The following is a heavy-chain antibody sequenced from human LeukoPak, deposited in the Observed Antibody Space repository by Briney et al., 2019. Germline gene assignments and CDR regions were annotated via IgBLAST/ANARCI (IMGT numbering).Heavy chain of an antibody. J-gene: IGHJ6*03. Sequence: SETLSLTCTVSGGSISSHYWSWIRQPPGKGLEWIGYIYYSGSTNYNPSLKSRVTISVDTSKNQFSLKLSSVTAADTAVYYCARVVRAPPHYYYYYMDVWGKGTTVTVSS. CDR2: IYYSGST. V-gene: IGHV4-59*11. CDR3: ARVVRAPPHYYYYYMDV. D-gene: IGHD1-26*01. CDR1: GGSISSHY.